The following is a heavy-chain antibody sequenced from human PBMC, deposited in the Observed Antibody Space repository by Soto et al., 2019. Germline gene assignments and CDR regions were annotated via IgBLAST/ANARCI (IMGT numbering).Heavy chain of an antibody. Sequence: PSETLSLTCTVSGGSISSGGYYWSWIRQHPGKGLEWIGYIYYSGGTYYNPSLKSRVTISVDTSKNQFSLKLSSVTAADTAVYYCARSGSSYYYYGMDVWGQGTTVTVSS. D-gene: IGHD1-26*01. CDR1: GGSISSGGYY. CDR2: IYYSGGT. J-gene: IGHJ6*02. CDR3: ARSGSSYYYYGMDV. V-gene: IGHV4-31*03.